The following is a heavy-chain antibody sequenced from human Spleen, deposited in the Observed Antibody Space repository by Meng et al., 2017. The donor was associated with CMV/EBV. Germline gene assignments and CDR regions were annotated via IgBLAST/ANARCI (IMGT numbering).Heavy chain of an antibody. Sequence: GFTVSTNYMIWVRQAPGKGLEWVSVIHSGESTNYATSVRGRFTISIDSSQNTVYLQMNRLRAEDTAMYYCAREWSYCSSTRCYMIDFWGQGTLVTVSS. CDR1: GFTVSTNY. CDR3: AREWSYCSSTRCYMIDF. V-gene: IGHV3-53*01. J-gene: IGHJ4*02. D-gene: IGHD2-2*02. CDR2: IHSGEST.